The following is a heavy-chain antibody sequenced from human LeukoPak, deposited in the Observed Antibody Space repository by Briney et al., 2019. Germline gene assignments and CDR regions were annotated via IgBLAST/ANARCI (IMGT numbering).Heavy chain of an antibody. Sequence: ASVKVSCKASGGTFSSYAISWVRQAPGQGLEWMGRIIPILGIANYAQKFQGRVTITADKSTSTAYMELSSLRSEDTAVYYCARVNMAYDFWSGYYTERRWFDPWGQGTLVTVSS. CDR2: IIPILGIA. CDR1: GGTFSSYA. J-gene: IGHJ5*02. V-gene: IGHV1-69*04. CDR3: ARVNMAYDFWSGYYTERRWFDP. D-gene: IGHD3-3*01.